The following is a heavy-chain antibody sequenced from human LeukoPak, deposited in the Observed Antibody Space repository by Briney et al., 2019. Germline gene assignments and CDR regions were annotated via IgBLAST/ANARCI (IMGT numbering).Heavy chain of an antibody. V-gene: IGHV1-2*04. Sequence: ASVKVSCKASGYTFTDYSMHWVRQAPGQGLEWMGWINPNSGGTNYAQKFQGWVTMTRDTSISTAYMELSRLRSDDTAVYYCARDQADAFDIWGQGTMDTVSS. CDR3: ARDQADAFDI. J-gene: IGHJ3*02. CDR2: INPNSGGT. CDR1: GYTFTDYS.